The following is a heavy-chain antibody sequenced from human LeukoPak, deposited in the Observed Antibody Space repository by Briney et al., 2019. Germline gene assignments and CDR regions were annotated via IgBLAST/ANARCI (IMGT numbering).Heavy chain of an antibody. CDR1: GYTFTSYG. D-gene: IGHD4-17*01. Sequence: ASVKVSCKASGYTFTSYGISWVRQAPGQGLEWMGWISAYNGNTNYAQKLQGRVTMTTDTSTRTAYMELRSLRSDDTAVYYFASVTSELTFHEYFDYWGQGTLVTVSS. J-gene: IGHJ4*02. CDR2: ISAYNGNT. V-gene: IGHV1-18*01. CDR3: ASVTSELTFHEYFDY.